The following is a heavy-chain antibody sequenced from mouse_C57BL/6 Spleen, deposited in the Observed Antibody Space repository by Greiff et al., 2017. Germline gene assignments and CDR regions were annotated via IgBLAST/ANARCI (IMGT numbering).Heavy chain of an antibody. J-gene: IGHJ4*01. V-gene: IGHV1-55*01. D-gene: IGHD1-1*01. CDR3: ARCLFDYYGSRGAMDY. Sequence: QVQLQQPGVELVKPGASVKMSCKASGYTFTSYWITWVKQRPRQGLEWIGDIYPGSGSTNYNEKFKSKATLTVDTSSSTAYMQLSSLTSEDSAVYYCARCLFDYYGSRGAMDYWGQGTSVTVSS. CDR2: IYPGSGST. CDR1: GYTFTSYW.